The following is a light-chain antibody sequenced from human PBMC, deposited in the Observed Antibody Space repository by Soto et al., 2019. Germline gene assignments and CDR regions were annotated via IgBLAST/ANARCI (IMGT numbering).Light chain of an antibody. CDR3: QSYDSRLSGSV. J-gene: IGLJ1*01. CDR1: SSNIGAYYA. Sequence: QSALTQPPSVSGAPGQSVIISCTGSSSNIGAYYAVHWYQHLPGKAPKLLISDDTSRPSGVPDRFSGSKSGASASLAITGLQAEDEADYYCQSYDSRLSGSVFGTGTKVTVL. V-gene: IGLV1-40*01. CDR2: DDT.